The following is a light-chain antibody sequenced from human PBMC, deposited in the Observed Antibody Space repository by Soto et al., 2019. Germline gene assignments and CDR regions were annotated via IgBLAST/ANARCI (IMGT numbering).Light chain of an antibody. CDR3: QSYDSSLSGSYV. J-gene: IGLJ1*01. CDR2: DNT. CDR1: SSNIGAGYD. V-gene: IGLV1-40*01. Sequence: QSVLTQPPSGSGAPGQRITISCTGSSSNIGAGYDVHWYQQLPGTAPKLLIYDNTNRPSGAPDRFSGSKSVTSASLAITVLQAEDEADYYCQSYDSSLSGSYVFGTGTKVTVL.